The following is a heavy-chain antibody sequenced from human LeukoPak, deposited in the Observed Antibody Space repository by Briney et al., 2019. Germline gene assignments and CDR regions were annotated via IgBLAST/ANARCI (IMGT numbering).Heavy chain of an antibody. CDR3: ARRTTTVTTKAGFDY. CDR1: GGSFSGYY. Sequence: SETLSLTCAVYGGSFSGYYWSWIRQPPGKGLEWIGEINHSGSTNYNPSLKSRVTISVDTSKNQFSLKLSSVTAADTAVYYCARRTTTVTTKAGFDYWGQGTLVTVSS. V-gene: IGHV4-34*01. D-gene: IGHD4-17*01. CDR2: INHSGST. J-gene: IGHJ4*02.